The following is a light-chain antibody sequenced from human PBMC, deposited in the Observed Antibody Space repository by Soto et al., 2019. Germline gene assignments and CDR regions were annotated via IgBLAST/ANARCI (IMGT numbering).Light chain of an antibody. V-gene: IGLV2-14*01. CDR3: NSYTTSETYV. CDR1: NSDVGSYNR. CDR2: DVN. J-gene: IGLJ1*01. Sequence: QSALTQPASVSGSPGQSITISCTGTNSDVGSYNRVSWYQQPPGTAPKLIIFDVNNRPSGVSYRFSGSKSGNTAYLTISGLQAEDEADYYCNSYTTSETYVFGTGTKLTVL.